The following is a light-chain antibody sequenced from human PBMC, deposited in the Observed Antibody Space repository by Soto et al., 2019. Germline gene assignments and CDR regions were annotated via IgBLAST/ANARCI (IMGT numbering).Light chain of an antibody. CDR2: LAS. J-gene: IGKJ1*01. CDR3: MQALQTPA. Sequence: DIVMTQSPLSLPVTPGEPASISCRSSQSLQHSNGYNYLGWYLQKPGQSPQILIYLASNRASGVPDRFSGSGSGTDFTLKISRVEAEDVGVYYCMQALQTPAFGQGTKVEI. CDR1: QSLQHSNGYNY. V-gene: IGKV2-28*01.